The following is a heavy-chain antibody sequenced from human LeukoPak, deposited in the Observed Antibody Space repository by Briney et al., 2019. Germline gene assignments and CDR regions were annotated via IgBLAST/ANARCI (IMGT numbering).Heavy chain of an antibody. CDR2: IIGSGDRT. D-gene: IGHD3-3*01. Sequence: PGGSLRLSCAASGFTFSSYWMSWVRQAPGKGLEWVSGIIGSGDRTYYADSVKGRFTISRDNSKNTPSLQMTSLRAEDTAVYYCAKDYDFWSGYYPLWGQGTLVTVSS. CDR3: AKDYDFWSGYYPL. V-gene: IGHV3-23*01. CDR1: GFTFSSYW. J-gene: IGHJ4*02.